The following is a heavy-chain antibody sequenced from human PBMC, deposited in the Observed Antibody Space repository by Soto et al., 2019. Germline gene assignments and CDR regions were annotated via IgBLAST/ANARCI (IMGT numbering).Heavy chain of an antibody. Sequence: GSLRLSCAASGFTFSRYSMNWVRQAPGKGLEWVSSISSTTNYIYYADSMKGRFTVSRDNAKNSVYLDMNSLSAEDTAVYYCARESEDLTSNFDYWGQGTLVTVSS. CDR3: ARESEDLTSNFDY. V-gene: IGHV3-21*01. CDR1: GFTFSRYS. CDR2: ISSTTNYI. J-gene: IGHJ4*02.